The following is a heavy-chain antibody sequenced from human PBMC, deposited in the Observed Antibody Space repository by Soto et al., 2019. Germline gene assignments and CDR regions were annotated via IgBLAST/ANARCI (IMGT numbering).Heavy chain of an antibody. J-gene: IGHJ6*02. CDR1: GYSFTSYW. CDR2: IDPSDSYT. V-gene: IGHV5-10-1*01. Sequence: GESLKISCKGSGYSFTSYWISWVRQMPGKGLEWMGRIDPSDSYTNYSPSFQGHVTISADKSISTAYLQWSSLKASDTAMYYCARLSSSGVYYYYGMDVWGQGTTVTVSS. D-gene: IGHD6-19*01. CDR3: ARLSSSGVYYYYGMDV.